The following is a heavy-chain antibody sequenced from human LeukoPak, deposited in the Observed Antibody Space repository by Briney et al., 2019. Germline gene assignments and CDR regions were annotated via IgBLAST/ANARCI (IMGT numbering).Heavy chain of an antibody. Sequence: SETLSLTCTVSGGSISSYYWSWIRQPPGKGLEWIGYIYYSGSTNYNPSLKSRVTISVDTSKNQFSLKLSSVTAADTAVYYCASGGPPILPDYYFDYWGQGTLVTVSS. CDR2: IYYSGST. CDR3: ASGGPPILPDYYFDY. V-gene: IGHV4-59*01. D-gene: IGHD1-26*01. J-gene: IGHJ4*02. CDR1: GGSISSYY.